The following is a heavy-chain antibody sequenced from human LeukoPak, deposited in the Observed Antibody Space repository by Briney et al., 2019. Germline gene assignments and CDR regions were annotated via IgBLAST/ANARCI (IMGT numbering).Heavy chain of an antibody. V-gene: IGHV4-59*12. J-gene: IGHJ4*02. D-gene: IGHD3-10*01. CDR2: ISNSGSS. Sequence: PSETLSLTCTVSGGSINSNYLSWIRQPPGKGLEWIGYISNSGSSNYNPSLKSRVVMSVDTSKTQFSLKLSSVTAADTAVYYCAREEGSRFGELFPHYWGQGTLVTVSS. CDR1: GGSINSNY. CDR3: AREEGSRFGELFPHY.